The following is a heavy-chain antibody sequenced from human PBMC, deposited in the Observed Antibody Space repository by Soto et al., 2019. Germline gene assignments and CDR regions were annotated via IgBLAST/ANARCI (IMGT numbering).Heavy chain of an antibody. V-gene: IGHV3-23*01. CDR3: ANYHLRWGHRSQLGAAPFFDY. CDR1: GFTFSSYA. D-gene: IGHD3-16*01. Sequence: GGSLRLSCAASGFTFSSYAMSWVRQAPGKGLEWVSAISGSGGSTYYADSVKGRFTISRDNSKNTLYLQMNSLRAEDTAVYYCANYHLRWGHRSQLGAAPFFDYWGQGTLVTVSS. J-gene: IGHJ4*02. CDR2: ISGSGGST.